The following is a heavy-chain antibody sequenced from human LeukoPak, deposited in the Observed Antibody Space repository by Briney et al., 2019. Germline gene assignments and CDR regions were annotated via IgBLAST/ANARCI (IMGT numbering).Heavy chain of an antibody. CDR2: ISYDGSNK. V-gene: IGHV3-30-3*01. CDR1: GFTFSSYA. CDR3: ARDRVAYCGGDCYFPDY. D-gene: IGHD2-21*02. J-gene: IGHJ4*02. Sequence: GRSLRLSCAASGFTFSSYAMHWVRQAPGKGLEWVAVISYDGSNKYYADSVKGRFTISRDNSKNTLYLQMNSLRAEDMAVYYCARDRVAYCGGDCYFPDYWGQGTLVTVSS.